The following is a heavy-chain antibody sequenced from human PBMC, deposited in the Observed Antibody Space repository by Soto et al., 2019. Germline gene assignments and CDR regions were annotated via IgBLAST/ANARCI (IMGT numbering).Heavy chain of an antibody. D-gene: IGHD3-22*01. CDR1: GFTFSNAW. CDR2: TKSKTDGGTT. V-gene: IGHV3-15*01. J-gene: IGHJ3*02. Sequence: GGSLRLSCAASGFTFSNAWMSWVRQAPGKGLEWVGRTKSKTDGGTTDYAAPVKGRFTISRDDSKNTLYLQMNSLKTEDTAVYYCTTGFGYYDSSGYFFMLANAFDIWGQGTMVTVSS. CDR3: TTGFGYYDSSGYFFMLANAFDI.